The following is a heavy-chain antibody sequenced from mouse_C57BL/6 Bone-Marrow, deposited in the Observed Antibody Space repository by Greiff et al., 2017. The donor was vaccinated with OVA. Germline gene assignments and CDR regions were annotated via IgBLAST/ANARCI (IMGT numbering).Heavy chain of an antibody. Sequence: EVQLQESGPVLVKPGPSVKISCKASGFTFTDYYMHWVKQSHGKSLEWIGLVYPYNGGTSYNQKFKGKATLTVDTSSSTAYMELNSLTSEDSAVYYCATYYYGSSSYYFDYWGQGTTLTVSS. CDR2: VYPYNGGT. D-gene: IGHD1-1*01. V-gene: IGHV1-36*01. J-gene: IGHJ2*01. CDR3: ATYYYGSSSYYFDY. CDR1: GFTFTDYY.